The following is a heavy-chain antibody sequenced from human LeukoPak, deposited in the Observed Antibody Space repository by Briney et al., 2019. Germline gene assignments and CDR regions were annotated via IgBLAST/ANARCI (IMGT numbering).Heavy chain of an antibody. CDR2: ISGSGGST. CDR3: ARDQASCGGDCYDDY. D-gene: IGHD2-21*02. CDR1: GFTFSSYA. J-gene: IGHJ4*02. V-gene: IGHV3-23*01. Sequence: PGGSLRLSCAASGFTFSSYAMSWVRQAPGKGLEWVSAISGSGGSTYYADSVKGRFTISRDNAKNSLYLQMNSLRAEDTAVYYCARDQASCGGDCYDDYWGQGTLVTVSS.